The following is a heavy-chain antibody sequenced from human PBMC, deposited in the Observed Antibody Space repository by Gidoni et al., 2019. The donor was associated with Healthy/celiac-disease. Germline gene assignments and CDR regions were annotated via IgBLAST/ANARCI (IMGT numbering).Heavy chain of an antibody. CDR3: AKSLSGDAFDI. V-gene: IGHV3-9*01. CDR2: ISLNSGSI. CDR1: GFPFDDYA. J-gene: IGHJ3*02. Sequence: EVQLVESGGGLVQPGRSLRLSCAASGFPFDDYAMHWVRQAPGKCLDCVSGISLNSGSIGYADFVKGLFTISIDNAKTSLSLQMNSLRAEDTALYYCAKSLSGDAFDIWGQGTMVTVSS.